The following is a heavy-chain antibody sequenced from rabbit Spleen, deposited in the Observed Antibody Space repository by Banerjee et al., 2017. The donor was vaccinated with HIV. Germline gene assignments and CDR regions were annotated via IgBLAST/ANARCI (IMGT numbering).Heavy chain of an antibody. Sequence: QEQLVESGGGLVKPEGSLTLTCKASGFSFSPVNWIYWVRQAPGKGLEWIGTIYAGSTGTTDYARWAKGRFTISKTSSTTVTLQMTSLTAADTATYFCARDLVVAIGWNFNLWVQGTLVTVS. CDR3: ARDLVVAIGWNFNL. CDR1: GFSFSPVNW. V-gene: IGHV1S45*01. D-gene: IGHD3-3*01. J-gene: IGHJ4*01. CDR2: IYAGSTGTT.